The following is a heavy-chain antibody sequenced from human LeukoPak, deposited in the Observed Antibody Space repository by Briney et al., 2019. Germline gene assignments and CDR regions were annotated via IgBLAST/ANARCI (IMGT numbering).Heavy chain of an antibody. D-gene: IGHD3-10*01. V-gene: IGHV3-9*01. Sequence: PGGSLRLSCAASGFTFDDYAMHWVRQAPGKGLEWVSGISWNSGSIGYADSVKGRFTISRDNAKNSLYLQMNSLRAEDTALYYCAILTYYYGSGSYYQDPWGQGTLVTVSS. CDR1: GFTFDDYA. J-gene: IGHJ5*02. CDR3: AILTYYYGSGSYYQDP. CDR2: ISWNSGSI.